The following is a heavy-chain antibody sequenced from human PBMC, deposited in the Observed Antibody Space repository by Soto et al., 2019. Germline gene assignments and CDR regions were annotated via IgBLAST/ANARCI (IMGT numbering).Heavy chain of an antibody. J-gene: IGHJ5*02. Sequence: PGGSLRLSCAASGFTFSSYGMHWVRQAPGKGLEWVAVISYDGSNKYYADSVKGRFTISRDNSKNTLYLQMNSLRAEDTAVYYCAKRRSNWFDPWGQGTLVTVSS. CDR3: AKRRSNWFDP. CDR1: GFTFSSYG. V-gene: IGHV3-30*18. CDR2: ISYDGSNK.